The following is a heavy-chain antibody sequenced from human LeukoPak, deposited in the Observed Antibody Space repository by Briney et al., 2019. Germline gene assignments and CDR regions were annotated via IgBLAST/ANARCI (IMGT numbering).Heavy chain of an antibody. CDR1: GFTFSSYS. D-gene: IGHD6-13*01. J-gene: IGHJ5*02. CDR2: ISSSSSYI. CDR3: ARDLDSSSWYGEGNWFDP. Sequence: GGSLRLSCAASGFTFSSYSMNWVRQAPGKGLEWVSSISSSSSYIYYADSVKGRFTISRDNAKNSLYLQMNSLRAEDTAVYYCARDLDSSSWYGEGNWFDPWGQGTLVTVSS. V-gene: IGHV3-21*01.